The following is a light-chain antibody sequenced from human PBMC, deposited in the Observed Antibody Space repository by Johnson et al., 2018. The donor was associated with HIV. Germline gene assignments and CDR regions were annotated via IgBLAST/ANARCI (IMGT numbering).Light chain of an antibody. V-gene: IGLV1-51*01. CDR2: DNN. CDR3: GTWDNSLNVYV. CDR1: SSNIGSNS. Sequence: QLVLTQPPSVSAAPGQKVTISCSGRSSNIGSNSVSWYQQLPGTAPKLLIYDNNKRPSGIPDRFSGSKYGTSATLGIAGLQTGDEADYFCGTWDNSLNVYVFGTATKVTVL. J-gene: IGLJ1*01.